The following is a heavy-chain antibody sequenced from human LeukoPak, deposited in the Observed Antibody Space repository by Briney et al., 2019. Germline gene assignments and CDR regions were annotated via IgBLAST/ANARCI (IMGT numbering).Heavy chain of an antibody. J-gene: IGHJ3*02. Sequence: SETLSLTCTVSGGSISSYYWSWIRQPPGKGLEWIGYIYTSGSTNYNPSLKSRVTMSVDTSKNQFSLKLSSVTAADTAVYYCARDSDTDDAFDIWGQGTMVTVSS. D-gene: IGHD5-18*01. CDR3: ARDSDTDDAFDI. CDR2: IYTSGST. V-gene: IGHV4-4*09. CDR1: GGSISSYY.